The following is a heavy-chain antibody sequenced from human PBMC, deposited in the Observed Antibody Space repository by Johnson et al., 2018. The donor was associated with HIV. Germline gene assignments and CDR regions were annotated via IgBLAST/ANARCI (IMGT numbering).Heavy chain of an antibody. Sequence: VQLVESGGGVIRPGGSLRLSCVASGFNFDDFDMSWVRQPTGGGLEWVSGINWSGGDAGYVDSVKGRFTISRDDSKNTLYLQMNSLKTEDTAVYYCSTDYHSGDDAFDIWGQGTMVTVSS. CDR1: GFNFDDFD. CDR3: STDYHSGDDAFDI. CDR2: INWSGGDA. D-gene: IGHD1-26*01. J-gene: IGHJ3*02. V-gene: IGHV3-20*04.